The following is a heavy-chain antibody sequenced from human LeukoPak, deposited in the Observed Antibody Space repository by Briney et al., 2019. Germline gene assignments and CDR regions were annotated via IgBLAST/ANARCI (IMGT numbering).Heavy chain of an antibody. V-gene: IGHV4-59*11. D-gene: IGHD6-19*01. CDR3: TRDGGVAVTPLDFDF. Sequence: SETLSLTCTVSGASISSHYWSWIRQSPGKGLEWIGYVSYSGSTDYNPSLKSRVTLSVDTSKNQISLRLSSVTAADTAVYYCTRDGGVAVTPLDFDFWGQGALVTVSS. J-gene: IGHJ4*02. CDR1: GASISSHY. CDR2: VSYSGST.